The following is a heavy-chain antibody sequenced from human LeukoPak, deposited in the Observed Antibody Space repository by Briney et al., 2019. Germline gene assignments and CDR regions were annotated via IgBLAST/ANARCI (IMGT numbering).Heavy chain of an antibody. CDR3: ARASTRTIFGVAQGGWFDP. J-gene: IGHJ5*02. CDR2: INPSGGST. CDR1: GYTFTSYY. D-gene: IGHD3-3*01. Sequence: ASVKVSCKASGYTFTSYYMHWVRQAPGQGLEWMGIINPSGGSTSYAQKFQGRVTMTRDMSTSTVYMELSSLRSEDTAVYYCARASTRTIFGVAQGGWFDPWGQGTLVTVSS. V-gene: IGHV1-46*01.